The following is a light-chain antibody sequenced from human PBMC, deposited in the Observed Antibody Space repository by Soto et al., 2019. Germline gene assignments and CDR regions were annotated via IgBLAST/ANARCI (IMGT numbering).Light chain of an antibody. J-gene: IGKJ3*01. CDR2: GAS. V-gene: IGKV3-20*01. CDR3: QQFGSSSFT. CDR1: QIFSSSY. Sequence: EIVLTQSPGTLSLSPGETATLSCRASQIFSSSYLAWYQQKPGQAPRLLIYGASTRATGIPDRFSGSGSGTDFTLTISRLEPEDFAVYYWQQFGSSSFTFGPGNKVDIK.